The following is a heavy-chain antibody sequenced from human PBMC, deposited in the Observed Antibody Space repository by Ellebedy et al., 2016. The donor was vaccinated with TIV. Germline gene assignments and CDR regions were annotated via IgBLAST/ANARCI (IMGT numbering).Heavy chain of an antibody. D-gene: IGHD6-13*01. CDR3: AKDFRSSYWTFDY. J-gene: IGHJ4*02. Sequence: GGSLRLXCAASGFTFSSYALTWVRQAPGKGLEWVSTISVSGGTTYYADSVKGRFTISRDNSKNTMYLQMDSLRAEDTAVYYCAKDFRSSYWTFDYWGQGTLVTVSS. CDR1: GFTFSSYA. V-gene: IGHV3-23*01. CDR2: ISVSGGTT.